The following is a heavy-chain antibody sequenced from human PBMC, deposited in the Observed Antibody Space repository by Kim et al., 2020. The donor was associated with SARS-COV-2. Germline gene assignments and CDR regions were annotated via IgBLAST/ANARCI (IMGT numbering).Heavy chain of an antibody. J-gene: IGHJ6*03. V-gene: IGHV4-34*01. CDR1: GGSFSGYY. CDR2: INHSGST. D-gene: IGHD5-12*01. Sequence: SETLSLTCAVYGGSFSGYYWSWIRQPPGKGLEWIGEINHSGSTNYNPSLKSRVTISVDTSKNQFSLKLSSVTAADTAVYYCASATIRGRHRVGFNPMDVWGKGTTVTVSS. CDR3: ASATIRGRHRVGFNPMDV.